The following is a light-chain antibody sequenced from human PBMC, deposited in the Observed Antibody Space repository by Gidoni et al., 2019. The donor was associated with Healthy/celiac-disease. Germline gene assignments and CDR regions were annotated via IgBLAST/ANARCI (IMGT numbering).Light chain of an antibody. V-gene: IGLV3-19*01. CDR2: GKN. Sequence: SSELTQVPAVSVSLGQTVRLTCQGDRLRSYYASWYQQKPGQAPVLVIYGKNNRPSGIPDRFSGSSSGNTASLTITGAQAEDEADYYCNSRDSSGNHVVFGGGTKLTVL. CDR3: NSRDSSGNHVV. CDR1: RLRSYY. J-gene: IGLJ2*01.